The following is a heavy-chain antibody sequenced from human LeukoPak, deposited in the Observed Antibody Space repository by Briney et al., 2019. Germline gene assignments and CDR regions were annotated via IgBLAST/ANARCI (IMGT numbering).Heavy chain of an antibody. CDR2: INHSGST. D-gene: IGHD1-14*01. J-gene: IGHJ6*02. CDR1: GGSFSGYY. CDR3: ARGRPVPRRRYGMDV. V-gene: IGHV4-34*01. Sequence: SETLSLTCAVYGGSFSGYYWSWIRQHPGKGLEWIGEINHSGSTNYNPSLKSRVTISVDTSKNQFSLKLSSVTAADTAVYYCARGRPVPRRRYGMDVWGQGTTVTVSS.